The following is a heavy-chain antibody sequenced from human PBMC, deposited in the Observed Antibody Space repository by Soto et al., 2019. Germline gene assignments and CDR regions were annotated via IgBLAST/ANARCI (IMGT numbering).Heavy chain of an antibody. CDR2: ISKTGYT. V-gene: IGHV4-59*08. CDR1: SVSISSITNHY. J-gene: IGHJ6*02. D-gene: IGHD3-10*01. Sequence: QAQLQASGPGLVKPSETLSLTCTVSSVSISSITNHYCSWIRQPPGKGLEWVGYISKTGYTSYNPSLKSRVTLSVATSKNQFSLKLTSVTAADTALYYCATQGFGTLHGLVDVWGQGTTVTVSS. CDR3: ATQGFGTLHGLVDV.